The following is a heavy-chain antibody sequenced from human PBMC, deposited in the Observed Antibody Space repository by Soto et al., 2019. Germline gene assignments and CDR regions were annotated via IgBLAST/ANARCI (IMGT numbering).Heavy chain of an antibody. CDR2: IIPIFGTA. J-gene: IGHJ6*02. Sequence: QVQLVQSGAEVKKPGSSVKVSCKASGGTFSSYAISWVRQAPGQGLEWMGGIIPIFGTANYAQKIQGRVTITADESTSTAYMELSSLRSEDTAVYYCARGLYCSGGSCYSIYYYYGMDVWGQGTTVTVSS. CDR3: ARGLYCSGGSCYSIYYYYGMDV. CDR1: GGTFSSYA. V-gene: IGHV1-69*01. D-gene: IGHD2-15*01.